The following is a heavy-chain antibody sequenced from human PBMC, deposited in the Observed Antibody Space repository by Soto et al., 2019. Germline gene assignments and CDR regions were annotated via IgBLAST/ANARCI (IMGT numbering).Heavy chain of an antibody. D-gene: IGHD3-3*01. CDR3: VKNGVYDFWSGYSPRRSYYYYYYMDV. J-gene: IGHJ6*03. Sequence: GGSLRLSCAASGFTFSSYAMSWVRQAPGKGLEWVSAISGSGGSTYYADSVKGRFTISRDNSKNTLYLQMNSLRAEDTAVYYCVKNGVYDFWSGYSPRRSYYYYYYMDVWGKGTTVTVSS. CDR2: ISGSGGST. V-gene: IGHV3-23*01. CDR1: GFTFSSYA.